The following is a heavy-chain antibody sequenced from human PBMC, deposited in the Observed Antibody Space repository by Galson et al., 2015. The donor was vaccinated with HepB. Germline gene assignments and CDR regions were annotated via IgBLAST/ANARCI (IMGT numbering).Heavy chain of an antibody. J-gene: IGHJ4*02. CDR3: ARSPRGVVVTNYFDY. Sequence: SLRLSCAASGFTFSSYGMHRVRQAPGKGLEWVTVISYDGSNKYYADSVKGRFTISRDNSKNTLYLQMNSLRAENTAVYYCARSPRGVVVTNYFDYWGQGTLVTVSS. CDR2: ISYDGSNK. CDR1: GFTFSSYG. D-gene: IGHD2-21*02. V-gene: IGHV3-30*19.